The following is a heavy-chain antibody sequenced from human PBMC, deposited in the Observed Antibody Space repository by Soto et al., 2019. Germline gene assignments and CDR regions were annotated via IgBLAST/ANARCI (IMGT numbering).Heavy chain of an antibody. Sequence: GGSLRLSCAASGFTFSSYDMNWVRQAPGQGLEWVTAISGSGGSTYYAESVKGRFTISRDNSKNTLYLQMNSLRAEDTALYYCAKRYCATASCALFDRWGQGTPVTVSS. CDR3: AKRYCATASCALFDR. CDR2: ISGSGGST. CDR1: GFTFSSYD. J-gene: IGHJ4*02. V-gene: IGHV3-23*01. D-gene: IGHD2-8*01.